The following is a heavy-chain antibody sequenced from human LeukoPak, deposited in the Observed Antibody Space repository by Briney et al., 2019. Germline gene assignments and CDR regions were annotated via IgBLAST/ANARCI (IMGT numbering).Heavy chain of an antibody. CDR2: LSGSGGST. CDR3: ARGGSYFDISGYYFY. J-gene: IGHJ4*02. V-gene: IGHV3-23*01. D-gene: IGHD3-22*01. CDR1: GFTFSSYV. Sequence: GGSLRLSCAASGFTFSSYVMGWVRQAPGKGLEWVSALSGSGGSTYYADSVKGRFTISRDNSKNTLYLQMNSLRTEDTAVYYCARGGSYFDISGYYFYWGQGTLVTVSS.